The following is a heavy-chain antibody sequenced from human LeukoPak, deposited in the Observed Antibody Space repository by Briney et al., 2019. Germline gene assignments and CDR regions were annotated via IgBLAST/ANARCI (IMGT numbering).Heavy chain of an antibody. CDR1: GFTFSSSA. V-gene: IGHV3-23*01. J-gene: IGHJ4*02. CDR3: ATRVPDISGSYYFAY. Sequence: GGSLGLSCSASGFTFSSSAMGWVRQAPGKGLEWVAVIRTSGDTTYYADSVKGRFTVSRDNSKNTLFLQLSSLRADDTAVYYCATRVPDISGSYYFAYWGQGTLVTVSS. D-gene: IGHD3-22*01. CDR2: IRTSGDTT.